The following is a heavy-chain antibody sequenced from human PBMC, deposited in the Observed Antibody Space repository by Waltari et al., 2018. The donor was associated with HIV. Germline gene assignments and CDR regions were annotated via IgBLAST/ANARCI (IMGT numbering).Heavy chain of an antibody. J-gene: IGHJ4*02. CDR2: IYPDGGT. Sequence: RLQESGPRLVKPSETLSLTCSVSGGPVNSYYWSWIRLPAGKGLEWIGRIYPDGGTNYSPSLKSRVTMSINKSKNQFSLNLNSVTAADTAVYYCARTLGFGSSSYWGRGTLVTVSS. D-gene: IGHD6-6*01. V-gene: IGHV4-4*07. CDR1: GGPVNSYY. CDR3: ARTLGFGSSSY.